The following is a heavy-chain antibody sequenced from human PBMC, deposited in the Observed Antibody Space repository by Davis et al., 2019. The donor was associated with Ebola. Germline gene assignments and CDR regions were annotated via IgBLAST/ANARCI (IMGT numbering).Heavy chain of an antibody. CDR2: MQYDGSTR. J-gene: IGHJ6*04. V-gene: IGHV3-30*02. Sequence: PGGSLRLSCAVSGFTLRSYGMHWVRQAPGKGLEWVAFMQYDGSTRDYADSVRGRFTISRDNFKNTLYLQMNSLRVEDTAIYYCAIVRGDVWGKGTTVTVSS. CDR1: GFTLRSYG. CDR3: AIVRGDV. D-gene: IGHD5-24*01.